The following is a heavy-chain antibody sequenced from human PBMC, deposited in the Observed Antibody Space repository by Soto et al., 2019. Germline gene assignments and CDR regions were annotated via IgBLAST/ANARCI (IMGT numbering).Heavy chain of an antibody. CDR1: GYSFTNYW. Sequence: GESLKISCKGSGYSFTNYWIGWVRQMPGKGLEWMGIIYPGDSDTRYSPSFQGQVTISADKSISTAYLQWSSLKASDTAMHYCARRLLSPESTFDIWGQGTMVTVSS. J-gene: IGHJ3*02. CDR2: IYPGDSDT. CDR3: ARRLLSPESTFDI. V-gene: IGHV5-51*01. D-gene: IGHD6-6*01.